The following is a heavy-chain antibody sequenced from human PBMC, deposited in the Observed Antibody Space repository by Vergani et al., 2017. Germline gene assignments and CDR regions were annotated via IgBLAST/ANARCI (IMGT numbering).Heavy chain of an antibody. V-gene: IGHV4-59*01. J-gene: IGHJ4*02. D-gene: IGHD1-26*01. CDR3: AVGLHSGSYRKYYFDY. Sequence: QVQLQESGPGLVKPSETLSLTCTVSGGSISSYYWSWIRQPPGKGLEWIGYIYYSGSTNYNPSLKSRVTISVDTSKNQFSRKLSSVTSADADVYYWAVGLHSGSYRKYYFDYWGQGTLVTVSS. CDR1: GGSISSYY. CDR2: IYYSGST.